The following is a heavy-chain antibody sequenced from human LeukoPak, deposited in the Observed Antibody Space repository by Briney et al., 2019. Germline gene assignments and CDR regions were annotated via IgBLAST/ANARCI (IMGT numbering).Heavy chain of an antibody. CDR3: AIAPNYYDSSGYKIDY. D-gene: IGHD3-22*01. CDR1: GCTFTSYV. J-gene: IGHJ4*02. Sequence: ASVKVSCKASGCTFTSYVISWVRQAPGQGLERMGWISAYNGNTNYAQKLQGRVTMTTDTSTSTAYMELRSLRSDDTAVYYCAIAPNYYDSSGYKIDYWGQGTLVTVS. V-gene: IGHV1-18*01. CDR2: ISAYNGNT.